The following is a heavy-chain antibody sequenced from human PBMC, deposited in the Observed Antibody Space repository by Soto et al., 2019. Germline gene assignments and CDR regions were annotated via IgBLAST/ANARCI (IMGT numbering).Heavy chain of an antibody. CDR3: ARSGFTIFGVVIEPQSGTYYYYGMDV. CDR1: GGTFSSYA. CDR2: IIPIFGTA. V-gene: IGHV1-69*06. D-gene: IGHD3-3*01. J-gene: IGHJ6*02. Sequence: SVKVSCKASGGTFSSYAISWVRQAPGQGLEWMGGIIPIFGTANYAQKFQGRVTITADKSTSTAYMELSSLRSEDTAVYYCARSGFTIFGVVIEPQSGTYYYYGMDVWGQGTTVTVS.